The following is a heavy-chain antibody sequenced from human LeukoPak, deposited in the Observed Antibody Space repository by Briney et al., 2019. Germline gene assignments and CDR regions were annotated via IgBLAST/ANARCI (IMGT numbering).Heavy chain of an antibody. J-gene: IGHJ6*02. CDR1: GFTFSSYG. V-gene: IGHV3-33*01. D-gene: IGHD3-3*01. Sequence: GGSLRLSCAASGFTFSSYGMPWVRRAPGKGLGWGAFIWWDGSIKYYADSGKGRFTISRDNSKNTRYLQMNSLRAEDTAVYYWGRGAPYYDFWGGYHPPRYYYGMDVWGQGTTVTVSS. CDR2: IWWDGSIK. CDR3: GRGAPYYDFWGGYHPPRYYYGMDV.